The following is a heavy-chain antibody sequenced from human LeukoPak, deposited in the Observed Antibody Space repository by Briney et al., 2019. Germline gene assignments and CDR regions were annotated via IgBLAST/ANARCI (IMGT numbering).Heavy chain of an antibody. J-gene: IGHJ4*02. Sequence: PGGSLRLSCAASGFTFEDYAMHWVRQAPGKGLEWVSGISWNSGSIGYADSVKGRFTISRDNAKNSLYLQMNSLRAEDTALYYCVSVVVAATSRDYWGQGTLVTVSS. CDR1: GFTFEDYA. V-gene: IGHV3-9*01. CDR2: ISWNSGSI. CDR3: VSVVVAATSRDY. D-gene: IGHD2-15*01.